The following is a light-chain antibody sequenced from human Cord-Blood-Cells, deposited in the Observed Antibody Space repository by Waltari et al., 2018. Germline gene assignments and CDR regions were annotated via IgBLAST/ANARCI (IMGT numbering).Light chain of an antibody. V-gene: IGKV1-39*01. J-gene: IGKJ1*01. CDR1: QSISSY. Sequence: DIQMTQSPSSLSASVGDRVTITCRASQSISSYLNWYQQKPGKDHKLLIYAASSLQSGVPSRFSGSGSGTYFTLTISSLQPEDFATYYCQQSYSTPRTFGQGTKVEIK. CDR3: QQSYSTPRT. CDR2: AAS.